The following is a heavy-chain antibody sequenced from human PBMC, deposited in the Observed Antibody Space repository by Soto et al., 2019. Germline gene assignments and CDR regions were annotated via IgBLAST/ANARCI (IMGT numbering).Heavy chain of an antibody. Sequence: LRLSCAASGFTFSSYAMSWVRQAPGKGLEWVSAISGSGGSTYYADSVKGRFTISRDNSKNTLYLQMNSLRAEDTAVYYCAKCIAARSIINWFDPWGQGTLVTVSS. J-gene: IGHJ5*02. CDR1: GFTFSSYA. V-gene: IGHV3-23*01. CDR3: AKCIAARSIINWFDP. CDR2: ISGSGGST. D-gene: IGHD6-6*01.